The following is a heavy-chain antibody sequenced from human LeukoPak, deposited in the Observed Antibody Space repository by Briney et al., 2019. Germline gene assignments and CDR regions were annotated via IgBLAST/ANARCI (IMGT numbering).Heavy chain of an antibody. J-gene: IGHJ4*02. Sequence: GGSLRLSCAASGFTFSSYWMSWVRQAPGKGLEWVANIKQDGSEKYYVDSVKGRFTISRDNAKNSLYLQMNSLRAEGTAVYYCAREDEDDFWSGYFDYWGQGTLVTVSS. V-gene: IGHV3-7*01. CDR1: GFTFSSYW. D-gene: IGHD3-3*01. CDR2: IKQDGSEK. CDR3: AREDEDDFWSGYFDY.